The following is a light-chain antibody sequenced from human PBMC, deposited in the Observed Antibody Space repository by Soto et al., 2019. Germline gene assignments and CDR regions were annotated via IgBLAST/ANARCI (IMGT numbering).Light chain of an antibody. Sequence: QSVLTQPPSVCGAPGQRVTISCTGSSSNIGAGYDVHWYQQLPGTAPKLLIYGNSNRPSGVPDRFSGSKSGTSASPAITGLQAEDEADYYCQSYDSSLSGWVFGAGTKLAVL. V-gene: IGLV1-40*01. CDR2: GNS. CDR3: QSYDSSLSGWV. J-gene: IGLJ3*02. CDR1: SSNIGAGYD.